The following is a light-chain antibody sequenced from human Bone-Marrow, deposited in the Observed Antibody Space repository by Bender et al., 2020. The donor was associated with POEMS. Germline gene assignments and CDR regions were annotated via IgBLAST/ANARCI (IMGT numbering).Light chain of an antibody. CDR3: QSSDSSGTEWV. J-gene: IGLJ3*02. V-gene: IGLV3-21*02. Sequence: SYVLTQAPSVSVAPGQTAKIMCGGSNIGDTNVNWYQQRPGQAPVLVLYDDNDRPSGISKRFSGSNSGDTATLTISRVEAGDEADYYCQSSDSSGTEWVFGGGTNLTVL. CDR2: DDN. CDR1: NIGDTN.